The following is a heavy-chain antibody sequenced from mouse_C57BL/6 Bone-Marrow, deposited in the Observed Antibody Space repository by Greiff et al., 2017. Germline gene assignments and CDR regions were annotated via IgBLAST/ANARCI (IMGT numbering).Heavy chain of an antibody. CDR3: ARDGAIAYYSTAYAMDY. CDR2: ISDGGSYT. J-gene: IGHJ4*01. D-gene: IGHD2-5*01. V-gene: IGHV5-4*01. Sequence: EVNVVESGGGLVKPGGSLKLSCAASGFTFSSYAMSWVRQTPEKRLEWVATISDGGSYTYYPDNVKGRFTISRDNAKNNLYLQMRHLKSEDTAMYYCARDGAIAYYSTAYAMDYWGQGTSVTVSS. CDR1: GFTFSSYA.